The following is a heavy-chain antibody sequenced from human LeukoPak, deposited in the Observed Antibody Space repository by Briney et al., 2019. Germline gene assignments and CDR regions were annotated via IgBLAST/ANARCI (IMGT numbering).Heavy chain of an antibody. CDR3: ATSTLYDFWSGYLFDY. D-gene: IGHD3-3*01. V-gene: IGHV3-21*01. Sequence: GGSLRLSCAASGFTFSSYSMNWVRQAPGKGLEWVSSISSSSSYIYYADSVKGRSTISRDNAKNSLYLQMNSLRAEDTAVYYCATSTLYDFWSGYLFDYWGQGTLVTVSS. J-gene: IGHJ4*02. CDR1: GFTFSSYS. CDR2: ISSSSSYI.